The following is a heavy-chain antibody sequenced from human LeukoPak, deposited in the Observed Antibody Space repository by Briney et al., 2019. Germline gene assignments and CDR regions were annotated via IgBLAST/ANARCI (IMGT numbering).Heavy chain of an antibody. Sequence: SVKVSCKASGGTFSSYAISWVRQAPGQGLEWMGRIIPILGIANYAQKFQGRVTITADKSTSTAYMELSSLRSEDTAVYCCARDDNDFWSGYYTGIAAGYGMDVWGQGTTVTVSS. V-gene: IGHV1-69*04. J-gene: IGHJ6*02. CDR3: ARDDNDFWSGYYTGIAAGYGMDV. D-gene: IGHD3-3*01. CDR1: GGTFSSYA. CDR2: IIPILGIA.